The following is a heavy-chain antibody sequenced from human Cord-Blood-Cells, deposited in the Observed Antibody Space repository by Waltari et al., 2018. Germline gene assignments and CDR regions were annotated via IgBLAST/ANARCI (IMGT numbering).Heavy chain of an antibody. J-gene: IGHJ4*02. CDR3: ARGDRGWSGPPDY. D-gene: IGHD3-3*01. CDR2: MNPNSGNT. CDR1: GYTFTSSD. V-gene: IGHV1-8*03. Sequence: QVQLVQSGAEVKKPGASWMASWKASGYTFTSSDINWVRQATGQGLEWMGWMNPNSGNTGYAQKFQGRVTITRNTSISTAYMELSSLRSEDTAVYYCARGDRGWSGPPDYWGQGTLVTVSS.